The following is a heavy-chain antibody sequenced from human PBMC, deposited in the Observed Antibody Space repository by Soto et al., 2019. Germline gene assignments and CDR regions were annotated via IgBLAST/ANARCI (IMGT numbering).Heavy chain of an antibody. D-gene: IGHD6-19*01. CDR3: ARDLAVAAGLGFDY. J-gene: IGHJ4*02. CDR2: IYYSGST. CDR1: GGSISSYY. V-gene: IGHV4-59*01. Sequence: SETLSLTCTVSGGSISSYYWSWIRQPPGKGLEWIGYIYYSGSTNYNPSLKSRVTISVDTSKNQFSLKLSSVTAADTAVYYCARDLAVAAGLGFDYWGQGTLVTVSS.